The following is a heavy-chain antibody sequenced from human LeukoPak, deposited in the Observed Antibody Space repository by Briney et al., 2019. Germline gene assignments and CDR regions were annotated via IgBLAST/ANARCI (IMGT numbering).Heavy chain of an antibody. CDR3: ARSFSNTVRGVGDS. Sequence: GGSLRLSFAAYGFTFSNYWMNWVRQVPGKGLMWVSRMSGDGSSTNYADSVKGRFTISRDNAKNTLYLQMNSLRVEDTALYYCARSFSNTVRGVGDSWGQGTLVTVSS. CDR1: GFTFSNYW. D-gene: IGHD3-10*01. V-gene: IGHV3-74*01. CDR2: MSGDGSST. J-gene: IGHJ4*02.